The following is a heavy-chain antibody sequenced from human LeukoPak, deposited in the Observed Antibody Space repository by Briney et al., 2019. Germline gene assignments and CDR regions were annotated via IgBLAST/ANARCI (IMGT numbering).Heavy chain of an antibody. CDR3: ARDPTYYYMDV. CDR2: INSDGSST. CDR1: GFTFSIYW. V-gene: IGHV3-74*01. Sequence: PGGSLRLSCAASGFTFSIYWIHWLRQSPGKGRVCVSRINSDGSSTNDADSVKGRFAISRDNAKNTLYLQMNSLRAEDTAVYYCARDPTYYYMDVWGKGTTVTVSS. J-gene: IGHJ6*03.